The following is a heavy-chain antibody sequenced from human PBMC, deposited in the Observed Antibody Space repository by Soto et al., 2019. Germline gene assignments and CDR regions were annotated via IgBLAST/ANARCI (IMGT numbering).Heavy chain of an antibody. V-gene: IGHV1-3*05. J-gene: IGHJ6*02. Sequence: QVQLVQSGAEEKKPGASVKVSCKASGYTFTSYAMHWVRQAPGQRLEWMGWINAGNGNTKYSQKFQGRVTITRDTSASTAYMELSSLRSEDTAVYYCARGYDFWRGMDVWGQGTTVTVSS. CDR1: GYTFTSYA. CDR2: INAGNGNT. D-gene: IGHD3-3*01. CDR3: ARGYDFWRGMDV.